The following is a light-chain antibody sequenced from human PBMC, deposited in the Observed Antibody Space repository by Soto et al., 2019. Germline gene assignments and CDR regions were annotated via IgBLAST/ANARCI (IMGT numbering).Light chain of an antibody. Sequence: DIQMTQSPSSLSASVGDRVIITCRARQVINNYVNWYQQKPGEAPELLIYAASNLQSGVTSRFSGSGSGTTFPLTISSMQPKDFADYYCQRTYSLPDTFVQGTKLEI. J-gene: IGKJ2*01. V-gene: IGKV1-39*01. CDR1: QVINNY. CDR2: AAS. CDR3: QRTYSLPDT.